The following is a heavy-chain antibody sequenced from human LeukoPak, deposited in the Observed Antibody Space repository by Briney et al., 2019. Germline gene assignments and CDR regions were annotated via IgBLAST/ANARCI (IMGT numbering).Heavy chain of an antibody. D-gene: IGHD3-22*01. V-gene: IGHV3-11*01. Sequence: GGSLRLSCAASGFTFSDYYMSWIRQAPGNGLEWVSYISSSGSTIYYADSVKGRFTISRDNAKNSLYLQMNSLRAEDTAVYYCAREDYDSSGYRSRWGQGTLVTVSS. J-gene: IGHJ4*02. CDR2: ISSSGSTI. CDR1: GFTFSDYY. CDR3: AREDYDSSGYRSR.